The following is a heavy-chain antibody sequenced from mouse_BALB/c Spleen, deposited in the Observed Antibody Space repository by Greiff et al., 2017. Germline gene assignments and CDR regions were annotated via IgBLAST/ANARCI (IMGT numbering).Heavy chain of an antibody. D-gene: IGHD2-10*02. V-gene: IGHV3-6*02. J-gene: IGHJ3*01. CDR2: ISYDGSN. CDR3: AREGYGNYLFAY. CDR1: GYSITSGYY. Sequence: EVQLQQSGPGLVKPSQSLSLTCSVTGYSITSGYYWNWIRQFPGNKLEWMGYISYDGSNNYNPSLKNRISITRDTSKNQFFLKLNSVTTEDTATYYCAREGYGNYLFAYWGQGTLVTVSA.